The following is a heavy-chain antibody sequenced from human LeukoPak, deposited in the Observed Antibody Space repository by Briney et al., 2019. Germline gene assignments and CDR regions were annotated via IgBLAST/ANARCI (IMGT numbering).Heavy chain of an antibody. CDR3: ARDREGASNY. Sequence: GASVKVSCKASGYTFTGYYMLWVRQAPGQGLEWMGWINPNSGGTNYAQKFQGRVTMTRDTSISTAYMELSRLRSDDTAVYYCARDREGASNYWGQGTLVTVSS. J-gene: IGHJ4*02. D-gene: IGHD1-26*01. CDR1: GYTFTGYY. V-gene: IGHV1-2*02. CDR2: INPNSGGT.